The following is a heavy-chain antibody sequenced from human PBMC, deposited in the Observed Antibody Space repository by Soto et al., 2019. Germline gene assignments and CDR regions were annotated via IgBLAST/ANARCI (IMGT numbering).Heavy chain of an antibody. CDR1: GFTFSNYW. V-gene: IGHV3-74*01. CDR3: ARLKLGSYDWFDP. Sequence: EVQLVESGGDLVQPGGSLRLSCAATGFTFSNYWMHWVRHAPGKGLMWVSRINPDGSRTTYADSVKGRFAISRDNAKNTVYLQMHSLRAEDAAVYYCARLKLGSYDWFDPWGQGTLVTVSS. D-gene: IGHD3-16*01. CDR2: INPDGSRT. J-gene: IGHJ5*02.